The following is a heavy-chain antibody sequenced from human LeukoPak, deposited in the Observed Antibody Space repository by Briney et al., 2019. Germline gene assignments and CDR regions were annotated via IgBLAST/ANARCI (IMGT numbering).Heavy chain of an antibody. J-gene: IGHJ4*02. D-gene: IGHD3-16*02. CDR1: GFTFSIYD. CDR2: IRFDESNK. V-gene: IGHV3-30*02. Sequence: SGGSLRLSCAASGFTFSIYDTHWIRQPPGKGLEWVAFIRFDESNKDYADSVKGRFTISRDNSKNKLYLQMNSLRAEDTAVYYCAKEGLNYDYVWGSYRPFDYWGQGTLVTVSS. CDR3: AKEGLNYDYVWGSYRPFDY.